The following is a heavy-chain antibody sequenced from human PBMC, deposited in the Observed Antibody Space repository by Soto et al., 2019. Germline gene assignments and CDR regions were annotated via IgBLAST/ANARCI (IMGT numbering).Heavy chain of an antibody. V-gene: IGHV4-31*03. CDR1: GGSISRGGYY. J-gene: IGHJ5*02. Sequence: PSETLSLTCTVSGGSISRGGYYWSWIRQHPGKGLEWIGNIYYSGGTDYNPSLKSRVTISVDTSKNQFSLKLSSVTAADTAVYYCARCGIYNWFAPSGQGTLVIVSS. CDR2: IYYSGGT. D-gene: IGHD1-26*01. CDR3: ARCGIYNWFAP.